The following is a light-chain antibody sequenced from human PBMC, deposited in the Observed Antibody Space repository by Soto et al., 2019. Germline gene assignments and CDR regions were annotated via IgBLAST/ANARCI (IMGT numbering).Light chain of an antibody. Sequence: QSVLTQPASVSGSPGQSITISCTGTSSDVGGYNYVSWYQQHPGKAPKLMIYDVSNRPSGVSNRFSGSKSGNTASLTISGLQAEDEADYYCSSYTRSILYVCGTGTKLTVL. CDR2: DVS. J-gene: IGLJ1*01. V-gene: IGLV2-14*01. CDR1: SSDVGGYNY. CDR3: SSYTRSILYV.